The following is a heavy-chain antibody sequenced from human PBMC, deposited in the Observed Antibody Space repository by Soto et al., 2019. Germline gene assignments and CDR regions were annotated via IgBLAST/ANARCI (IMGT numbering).Heavy chain of an antibody. V-gene: IGHV3-30*19. CDR1: GFTFSSYS. CDR3: ARDFDY. J-gene: IGHJ4*02. CDR2: ISYDGSNK. Sequence: QVQLVESGGGVVQPERSLRLSCVASGFTFSSYSMHWVRQAPGKGLEWVAVISYDGSNKYYADSVKGRFSISRDNSKNTLYLQMNSLRPEDTAVYYCARDFDYWGQGTLVTVSS.